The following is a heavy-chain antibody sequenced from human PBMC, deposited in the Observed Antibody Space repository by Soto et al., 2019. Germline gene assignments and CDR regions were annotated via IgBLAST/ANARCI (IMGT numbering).Heavy chain of an antibody. CDR2: INAGNGNT. Sequence: GASVKVSCKASGYTFTSYAMHWVRQAPGQRLEWMGWINAGNGNTKYSQKFQGRVTITRDTSASTAYMELSSLRSEDTAVYYCARDGSSSGPYYYYGMDVRGQGTTVTVSS. V-gene: IGHV1-3*01. D-gene: IGHD6-6*01. CDR1: GYTFTSYA. J-gene: IGHJ6*02. CDR3: ARDGSSSGPYYYYGMDV.